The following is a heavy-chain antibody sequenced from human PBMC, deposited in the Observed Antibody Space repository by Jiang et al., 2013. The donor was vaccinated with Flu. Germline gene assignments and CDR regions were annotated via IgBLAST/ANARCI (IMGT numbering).Heavy chain of an antibody. J-gene: IGHJ6*02. CDR1: GYTFTGYY. Sequence: SGAEVKKPGASVKVSCKASGYTFTGYYMHWVRQAPGQGLEWMGIINPSGGSTSYAQKFQGRVTMTRDTSTSTDYMELSSLRSEDTAVYYCARDNRVVVPAAPPYGMDVWGQGTTVTVSS. CDR3: ARDNRVVVPAAPPYGMDV. D-gene: IGHD2-2*01. V-gene: IGHV1-46*01. CDR2: INPSGGST.